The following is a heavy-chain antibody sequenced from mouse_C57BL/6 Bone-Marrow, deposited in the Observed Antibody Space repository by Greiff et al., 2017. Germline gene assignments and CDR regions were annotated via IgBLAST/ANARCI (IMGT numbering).Heavy chain of an antibody. CDR1: GFTFTDYY. J-gene: IGHJ2*01. D-gene: IGHD1-1*01. CDR3: ARYKYYYGSSFDY. V-gene: IGHV7-3*01. CDR2: IRNKANGYTT. Sequence: EVHLVESGGGLVQPGGSLSLSCAASGFTFTDYYMSWVRQPPGKSLEWLGFIRNKANGYTTEYSASVKGRFTISRDNSQSILYLQINALRADDSATYYCARYKYYYGSSFDYWGQGTTRTVSS.